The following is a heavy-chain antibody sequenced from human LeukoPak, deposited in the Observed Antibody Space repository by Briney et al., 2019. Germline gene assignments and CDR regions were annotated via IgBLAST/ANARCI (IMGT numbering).Heavy chain of an antibody. CDR1: RFTFSTYG. J-gene: IGHJ4*02. CDR2: ISSSSDAI. CDR3: ARAMRSGYDY. V-gene: IGHV3-48*02. D-gene: IGHD5-12*01. Sequence: GGSLRLSCAASRFTFSTYGMNWVRQAPGKGPEWLSYISSSSDAIYYADSVRGRFTISRDNARNSLYLQTNSLRDEDTAVYYCARAMRSGYDYWGQGTLVTVSS.